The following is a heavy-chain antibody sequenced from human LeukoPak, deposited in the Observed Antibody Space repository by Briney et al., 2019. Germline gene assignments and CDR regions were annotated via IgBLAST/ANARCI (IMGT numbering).Heavy chain of an antibody. J-gene: IGHJ4*02. D-gene: IGHD4-23*01. CDR2: INPNSGGT. CDR3: ATNDYGGAGVDY. Sequence: ASVKVSCKASGYTFTGYYMHWVRQAPGQGLEWMGRINPNSGGTNYAQKFQGRVTMTRDTSISTAYMELSRLRSDDTAVYYCATNDYGGAGVDYWGQRTLVTVSS. V-gene: IGHV1-2*06. CDR1: GYTFTGYY.